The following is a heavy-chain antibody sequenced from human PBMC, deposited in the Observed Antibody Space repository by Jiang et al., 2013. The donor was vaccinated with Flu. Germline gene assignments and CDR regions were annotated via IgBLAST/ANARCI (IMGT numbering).Heavy chain of an antibody. J-gene: IGHJ4*02. CDR3: ARDSGDSSITPSYFDQ. V-gene: IGHV5-51*03. Sequence: GAEVKKPGESLKISCTGSGYSFAGHWIAWVRQMPGKGLEWMGIIYPDDSNTRYSPSFQGQVTISADKSISTTYLQWSSLKASDTAMYYCARDSGDSSITPSYFDQWGQGTLVTVSS. D-gene: IGHD2-15*01. CDR2: IYPDDSNT. CDR1: GYSFAGHW.